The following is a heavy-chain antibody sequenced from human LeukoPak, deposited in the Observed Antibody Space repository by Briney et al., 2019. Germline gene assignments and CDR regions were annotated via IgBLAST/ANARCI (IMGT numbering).Heavy chain of an antibody. J-gene: IGHJ4*02. V-gene: IGHV4-39*07. Sequence: SETLSLTCTVSGGSISSSSYCWGWLRQPPGKGLEWVGSIYYSRSTYDNPSLKGRGTTSVDTSKNQFSLELSSLTAADTAVDYWASPVTSGYGFDYWGQGTLVTVSS. CDR2: IYYSRST. CDR1: GGSISSSSYC. CDR3: ASPVTSGYGFDY. D-gene: IGHD5-12*01.